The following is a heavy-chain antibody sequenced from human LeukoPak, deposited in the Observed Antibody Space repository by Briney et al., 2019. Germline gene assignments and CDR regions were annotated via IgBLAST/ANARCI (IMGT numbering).Heavy chain of an antibody. Sequence: GASVKVSCKASGYTVTSYGISWVRQAPGQGLEWMGWISAYNSNTNYAQKLQGRGTMTTDTSTSTAYMELRSLRSDDTAVYYCARDRDVRRPTYYYDSSGYYQFDPWGQGTLVTVSS. CDR3: ARDRDVRRPTYYYDSSGYYQFDP. CDR2: ISAYNSNT. CDR1: GYTVTSYG. V-gene: IGHV1-18*01. J-gene: IGHJ5*02. D-gene: IGHD3-22*01.